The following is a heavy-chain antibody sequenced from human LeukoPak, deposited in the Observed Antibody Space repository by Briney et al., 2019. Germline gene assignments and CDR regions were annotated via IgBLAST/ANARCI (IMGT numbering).Heavy chain of an antibody. CDR2: ISHSGST. Sequence: SETLSLTCAVYGGSFSGHYWSWIRQPPGKGPEWIGEISHSGSTKYNPSLKSRVTISVDTSKNQFSLKLSSVTAADTAVYYCARGSWQWSIDYWGQGTLVTVSS. V-gene: IGHV4-34*01. CDR3: ARGSWQWSIDY. D-gene: IGHD6-19*01. CDR1: GGSFSGHY. J-gene: IGHJ4*02.